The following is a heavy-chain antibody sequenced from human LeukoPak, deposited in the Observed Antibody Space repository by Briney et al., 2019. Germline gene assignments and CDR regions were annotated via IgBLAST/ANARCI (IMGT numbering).Heavy chain of an antibody. J-gene: IGHJ4*02. CDR2: ISSSSGTI. V-gene: IGHV3-48*04. CDR3: ARYYYDSSGYKLLDY. D-gene: IGHD3-22*01. CDR1: GFTFSSYA. Sequence: GGSLRLSCAASGFTFSSYAMHWVRQAPGKGLEWVSYISSSSGTIYYADSVKGRFTISRDNAKNSLYLQMNSLRAEDTAVYYCARYYYDSSGYKLLDYWGQGTLVTVSS.